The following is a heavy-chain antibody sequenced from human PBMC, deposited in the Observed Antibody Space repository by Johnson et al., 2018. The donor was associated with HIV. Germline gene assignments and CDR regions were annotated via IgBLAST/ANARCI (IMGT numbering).Heavy chain of an antibody. CDR1: GFNFSNYA. CDR2: ISSNGGKT. Sequence: VQLVESGGGLVQPGGSLRLSCAASGFNFSNYAMHWVRQAPGKGLDYVSAISSNGGKTYYANSVKGRFTISRDNSKNTVFLQMDSLRGEDTAVYYCARDPGNGGRPFDAFDVWGQGTMVTVSS. CDR3: ARDPGNGGRPFDAFDV. V-gene: IGHV3-64*01. J-gene: IGHJ3*01. D-gene: IGHD4-23*01.